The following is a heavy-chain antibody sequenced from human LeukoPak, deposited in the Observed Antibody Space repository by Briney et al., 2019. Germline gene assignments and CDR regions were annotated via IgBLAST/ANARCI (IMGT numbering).Heavy chain of an antibody. CDR2: IIPIFGTA. CDR1: GGTFSSYA. J-gene: IGHJ4*02. CDR3: AREGYSGCDEIDY. Sequence: SVKVSCKASGGTFSSYAISWVRQAPGQGLEWMGGIIPIFGTANYAQKFQGRVTITADESTSTAYMELSSLRSEDTAVYYCAREGYSGCDEIDYWGQGTLVTVSS. V-gene: IGHV1-69*13. D-gene: IGHD5-12*01.